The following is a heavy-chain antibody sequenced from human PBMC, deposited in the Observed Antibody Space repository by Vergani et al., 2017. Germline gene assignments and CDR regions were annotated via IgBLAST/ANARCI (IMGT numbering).Heavy chain of an antibody. CDR3: ARDVGSPNRGYADD. CDR1: GFTLSSYG. Sequence: EVQLVESGGGLVQPGGSLRVSCAASGFTLSSYGINWVRQAPGKGLEWVSYISGSGDTLFYADSVKGRFTISRDNAKNSIYLQMNSLRGEDTAVYCCARDVGSPNRGYADDCGRGTLVAVSS. D-gene: IGHD7-27*01. V-gene: IGHV3-48*03. J-gene: IGHJ4*02. CDR2: ISGSGDTL.